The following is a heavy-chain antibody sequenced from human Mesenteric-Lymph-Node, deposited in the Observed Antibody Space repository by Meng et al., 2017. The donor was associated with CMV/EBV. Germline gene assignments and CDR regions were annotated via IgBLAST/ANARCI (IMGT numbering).Heavy chain of an antibody. V-gene: IGHV3-30*04. CDR1: GFTFSIYV. D-gene: IGHD3-10*01. J-gene: IGHJ6*02. Sequence: GESLKTSCAASGFTFSIYVMHWVRQAPGKGLEWVAVVSYDGSNEYYADSVKGRFTISRDNSKNTLYLQMNSLRAEDTALYYCAKDRRASGTSYYGIDVWGQGSTVTVSS. CDR2: VSYDGSNE. CDR3: AKDRRASGTSYYGIDV.